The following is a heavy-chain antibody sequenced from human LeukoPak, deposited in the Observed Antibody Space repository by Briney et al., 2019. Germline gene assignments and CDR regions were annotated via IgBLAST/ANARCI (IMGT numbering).Heavy chain of an antibody. CDR2: ISRNGDTT. CDR1: GFTFSTFP. CDR3: VKALTDDAFDI. V-gene: IGHV3-64D*06. Sequence: PGGSLRLSCSASGFTFSTFPMHWVRQARGKGLEYFSAISRNGDTTYYHDFVKGRLTIFRDNSKNTLYLQMSNLRPEDTAVYYCVKALTDDAFDIWGQGTMVTVSS. J-gene: IGHJ3*02.